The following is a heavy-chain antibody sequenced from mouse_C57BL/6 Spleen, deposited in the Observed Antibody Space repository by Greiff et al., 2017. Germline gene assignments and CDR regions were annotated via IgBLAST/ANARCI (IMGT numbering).Heavy chain of an antibody. V-gene: IGHV5-4*01. J-gene: IGHJ3*01. D-gene: IGHD3-2*02. CDR3: ARDHSSGWAY. CDR2: ISDGGSYT. Sequence: EVQLVESGGGLVKPGGSLKLSCAASGFTFSSYAMSWVRQTPEKRLEWVATISDGGSYTYYPDNVKGRFTISRDNAKNNLYLQMSHLKSEDTAMYYCARDHSSGWAYLGQGTLVTVSA. CDR1: GFTFSSYA.